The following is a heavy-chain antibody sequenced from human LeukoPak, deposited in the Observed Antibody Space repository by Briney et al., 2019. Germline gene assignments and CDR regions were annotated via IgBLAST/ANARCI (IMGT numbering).Heavy chain of an antibody. Sequence: PGGSLRLSCGASGFTFSSYGMHWVRQAPGKGLEWVAFIRYDGSNNYYADSVKGRLTISRDNSKNTLYLQMNSLRAEDTAVYYCARDRRWITMVRGVLDYWGQGTLVTVSS. CDR2: IRYDGSNN. CDR3: ARDRRWITMVRGVLDY. J-gene: IGHJ4*02. CDR1: GFTFSSYG. D-gene: IGHD3-10*01. V-gene: IGHV3-30*02.